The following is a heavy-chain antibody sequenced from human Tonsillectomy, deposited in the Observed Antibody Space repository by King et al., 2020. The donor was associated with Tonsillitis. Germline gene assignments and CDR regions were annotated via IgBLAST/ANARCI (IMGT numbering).Heavy chain of an antibody. CDR3: ARLLKSGGTYNYYYYGMDV. V-gene: IGHV1-18*04. Sequence: QLVQSGAEVKRPGASVKVSCKASGYTFTNYGISWVRQAPGQGLEWMGWINAYNGNTNYAQRLQGRVTMTTDTSTTTAYMELRSLRSDDTAVYYCARLLKSGGTYNYYYYGMDVWGQGTTVTVSS. CDR1: GYTFTNYG. J-gene: IGHJ6*02. D-gene: IGHD1-26*01. CDR2: INAYNGNT.